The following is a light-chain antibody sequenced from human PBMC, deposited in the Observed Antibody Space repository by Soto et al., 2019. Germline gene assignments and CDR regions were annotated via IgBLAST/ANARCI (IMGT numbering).Light chain of an antibody. Sequence: QSVLTQPASVSGSPGQSITISGTGTSSDVGGYNYVSWYQQHAGFDPKLIIYEVSNRPSGVSNRFSGSKSGDTASLTISGLQAEDEADYYCSSYTSTNTLAVFGTGTKLTVL. CDR1: SSDVGGYNY. V-gene: IGLV2-14*01. CDR2: EVS. J-gene: IGLJ1*01. CDR3: SSYTSTNTLAV.